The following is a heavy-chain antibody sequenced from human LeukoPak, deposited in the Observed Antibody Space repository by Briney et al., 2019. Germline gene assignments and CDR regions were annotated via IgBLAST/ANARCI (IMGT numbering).Heavy chain of an antibody. J-gene: IGHJ4*02. V-gene: IGHV3-23*01. CDR1: GFTFDDYG. Sequence: GGSLRLSCAASGFTFDDYGMSWVRQAPGKGLEWVSGISGTGGSTYYADSVRGRFTISRDTSKNMVFLQMNSLRAEDTAVYYCARGIDYWGRGTLVTVSS. CDR3: ARGIDY. CDR2: ISGTGGST.